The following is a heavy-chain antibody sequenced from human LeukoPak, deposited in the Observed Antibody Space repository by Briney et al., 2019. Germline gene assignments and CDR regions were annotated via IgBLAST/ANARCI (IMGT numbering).Heavy chain of an antibody. J-gene: IGHJ4*02. V-gene: IGHV4-34*01. CDR1: GGSFSGCY. D-gene: IGHD6-13*01. CDR3: ARPKAAAGTYYFDY. CDR2: INHSGST. Sequence: SETLSLTCAVYGGSFSGCYWSWIRQPPGKGLEWIGEINHSGSTNYNPSLKSRVTISVDTSKNQFSLKLSSVTAADTAVYYCARPKAAAGTYYFDYWGQGTLVTVSS.